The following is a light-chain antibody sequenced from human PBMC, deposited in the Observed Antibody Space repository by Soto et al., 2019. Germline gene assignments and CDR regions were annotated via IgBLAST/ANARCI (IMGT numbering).Light chain of an antibody. J-gene: IGLJ2*01. CDR2: GNT. CDR1: SSNIGADYD. Sequence: QSVLTQPPSVSGAPGQRVTISGTGSSSNIGADYDVHWYQHLPGRAPKLLIFGNTNRPSGVPDRFSGSKSGTSASLAITGLQADDAGDYYCQSFDSSLSVVFGGGTKLTVL. V-gene: IGLV1-40*01. CDR3: QSFDSSLSVV.